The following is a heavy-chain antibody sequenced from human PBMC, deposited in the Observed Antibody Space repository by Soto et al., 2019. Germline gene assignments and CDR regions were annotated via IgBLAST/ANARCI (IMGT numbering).Heavy chain of an antibody. CDR2: INHSGST. CDR1: GGSFSGYY. CDR3: ARGTPRGVTMVRGVIKNFDY. J-gene: IGHJ4*02. Sequence: QVQLQQWGAGLLKPSETLSLTCAVYGGSFSGYYWSWIRQPPGKGLEWIGEINHSGSTNYNPSLNSRVTISVDTSKHQFSLKLSSVTAADTAVYYCARGTPRGVTMVRGVIKNFDYWGQGTLVTVSS. D-gene: IGHD3-10*01. V-gene: IGHV4-34*01.